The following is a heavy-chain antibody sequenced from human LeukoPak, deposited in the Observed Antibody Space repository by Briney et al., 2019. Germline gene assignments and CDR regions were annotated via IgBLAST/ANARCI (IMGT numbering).Heavy chain of an antibody. V-gene: IGHV4-61*01. Sequence: SETLSLTCPVSGGSVSSGSYYWSWIRQPPGKGLEWIGYIYYSGSTNYNPSLKSRVTISVDTSKNQFSLKLSSVTAADTAMYYCARDRTYGDYVVESYYGMDVWGQGTTVTVSS. CDR1: GGSVSSGSYY. CDR2: IYYSGST. CDR3: ARDRTYGDYVVESYYGMDV. D-gene: IGHD4-17*01. J-gene: IGHJ6*02.